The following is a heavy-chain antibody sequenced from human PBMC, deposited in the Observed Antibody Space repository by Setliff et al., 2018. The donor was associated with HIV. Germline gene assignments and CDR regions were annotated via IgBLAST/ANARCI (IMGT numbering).Heavy chain of an antibody. J-gene: IGHJ5*02. D-gene: IGHD2-15*01. CDR1: GYAISSGYY. CDR3: ARGGASSKYLDP. Sequence: TSETLSLTCAVSGYAISSGYYWGWIRRPPGKGLEWIGSIYNRGSTNYNPSLKSRVTLSVDTSENQFSLSLTSVTGADTAVYYCARGGASSKYLDPWGQGTLVTVSS. CDR2: IYNRGST. V-gene: IGHV4-38-2*01.